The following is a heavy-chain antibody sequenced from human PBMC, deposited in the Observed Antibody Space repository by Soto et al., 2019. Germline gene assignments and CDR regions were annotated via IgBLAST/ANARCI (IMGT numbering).Heavy chain of an antibody. J-gene: IGHJ4*02. Sequence: VASVKVSCKASGGTFSSYAISWVRQAPGQGLEWMGGIIPIFGTANYAQKFQGRVTITADESTSTAYMELSSLRSEDTAVYYCAAYCSGGSCYSDGRLDYWGQGTLVTVSS. CDR2: IIPIFGTA. V-gene: IGHV1-69*13. D-gene: IGHD2-15*01. CDR1: GGTFSSYA. CDR3: AAYCSGGSCYSDGRLDY.